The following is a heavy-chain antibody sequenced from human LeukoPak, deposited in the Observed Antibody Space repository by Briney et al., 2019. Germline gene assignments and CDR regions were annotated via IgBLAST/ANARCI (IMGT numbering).Heavy chain of an antibody. Sequence: KPSETLSLTCTVSGGSISSYYWSWIRQPPGKGLEWIGYIYCSGSTNYNPSLKSRVTISVDTSKNQFSLKLSSVTAADTAVYYCARDLTWGAFDIWGQGTMVTVSS. CDR3: ARDLTWGAFDI. CDR1: GGSISSYY. CDR2: IYCSGST. D-gene: IGHD7-27*01. J-gene: IGHJ3*02. V-gene: IGHV4-59*01.